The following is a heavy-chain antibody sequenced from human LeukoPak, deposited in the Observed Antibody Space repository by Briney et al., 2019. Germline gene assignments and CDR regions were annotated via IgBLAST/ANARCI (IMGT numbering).Heavy chain of an antibody. CDR3: TRAGIPGYCGAATCSNWLDP. Sequence: SVKVSCKDSGGTFSSYSINWVRQAPRQGLEWMGGIIPLFNTPNYAQQFQGRVSITADTSTNTTHIELSSLTSEDTAVYYCTRAGIPGYCGAATCSNWLDPWGQGTLVTVSS. V-gene: IGHV1-69*06. J-gene: IGHJ5*02. CDR2: IIPLFNTP. D-gene: IGHD2-15*01. CDR1: GGTFSSYS.